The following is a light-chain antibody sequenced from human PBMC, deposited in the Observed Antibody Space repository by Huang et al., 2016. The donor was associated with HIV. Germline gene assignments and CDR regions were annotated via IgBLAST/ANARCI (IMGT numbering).Light chain of an antibody. V-gene: IGKV4-1*01. CDR3: QQYYSSPFT. Sequence: DIVMTQSPDSLAVSLGERATINVKSSQTILHDSDSRNYLAWYQQKPGQPPKLLSHWASIRKSGVPDRFIGSGSGTDFTLTISSLQAEDVAVYYCQQYYSSPFTFGPGTNVDI. CDR1: QTILHDSDSRNY. CDR2: WAS. J-gene: IGKJ3*01.